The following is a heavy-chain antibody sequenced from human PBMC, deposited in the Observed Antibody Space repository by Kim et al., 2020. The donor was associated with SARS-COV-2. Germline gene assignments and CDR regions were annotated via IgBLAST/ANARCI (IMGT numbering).Heavy chain of an antibody. V-gene: IGHV3-23*01. D-gene: IGHD2-21*01. J-gene: IGHJ1*01. CDR1: GFTFLNHD. Sequence: GGSLRLSCEVSGFTFLNHDMNWVRQAPGRGLEWVSGISGSGVGTYYADPVKGRFTIYKDFTKNMLYMDMYDLRVDHTAMYYSGRRENSAWSHIDHWGHGTLVTVPS. CDR2: ISGSGVGT. CDR3: GRRENSAWSHIDH.